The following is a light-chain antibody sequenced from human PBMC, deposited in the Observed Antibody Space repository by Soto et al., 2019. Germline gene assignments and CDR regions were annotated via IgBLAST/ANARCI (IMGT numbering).Light chain of an antibody. CDR2: GNT. V-gene: IGLV1-40*01. Sequence: RVTISCTGSSSNIGAGYDVHWYQQRPTTAPKLLIYGNTNRPSGVPDRFSGSKSGTSASLAITGLQAEDEADYYCQSYDSSLSHYVFGTGTKVTVL. CDR3: QSYDSSLSHYV. CDR1: SSNIGAGYD. J-gene: IGLJ1*01.